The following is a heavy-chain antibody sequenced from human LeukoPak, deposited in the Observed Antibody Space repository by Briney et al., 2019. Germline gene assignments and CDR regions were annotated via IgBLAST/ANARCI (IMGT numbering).Heavy chain of an antibody. CDR2: IYYSGST. J-gene: IGHJ5*02. V-gene: IGHV4-59*08. CDR3: ASTRRSSGNNWFDP. D-gene: IGHD6-25*01. Sequence: PSETLSLTCTVSGGSISSYYWSWIRQPPGKGLEWIGYIYYSGSTNYNPSLKSRVTISVDTSKNQFSLKLSSVTAADTAAYYCASTRRSSGNNWFDPWGQGTLVTVSS. CDR1: GGSISSYY.